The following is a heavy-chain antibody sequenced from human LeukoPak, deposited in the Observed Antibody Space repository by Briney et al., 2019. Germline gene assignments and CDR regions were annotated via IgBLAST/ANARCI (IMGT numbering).Heavy chain of an antibody. D-gene: IGHD2-21*01. V-gene: IGHV4-34*01. CDR3: ARGVVIAPQTFDY. CDR2: INHSGST. Sequence: SETLSLTCAVYGGSFSGYYWSWIRQPPGKGLEWIGEINHSGSTNYNPSLKSRVTISVDTSKSQFSLKPSSVTAADTAVYYCARGVVIAPQTFDYWGQGILVTVSS. J-gene: IGHJ4*02. CDR1: GGSFSGYY.